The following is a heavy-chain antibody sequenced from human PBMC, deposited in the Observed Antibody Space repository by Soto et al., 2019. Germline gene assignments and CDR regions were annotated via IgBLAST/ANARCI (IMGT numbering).Heavy chain of an antibody. CDR3: ARQNRRRQGSPLIVVVTTLDY. Sequence: SETLSLTCTVSGCSISSSSYYWGWIRQPPGKGLEWIGSIYYSGSTYYNPSLKSRVTISVDTSKNQFSLKLSSVTAADTAVYYCARQNRRRQGSPLIVVVTTLDYWGQGTLVTVSS. J-gene: IGHJ4*02. CDR2: IYYSGST. CDR1: GCSISSSSYY. D-gene: IGHD3-22*01. V-gene: IGHV4-39*01.